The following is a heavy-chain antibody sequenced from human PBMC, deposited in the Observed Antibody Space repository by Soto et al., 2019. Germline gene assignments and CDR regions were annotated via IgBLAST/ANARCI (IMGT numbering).Heavy chain of an antibody. J-gene: IGHJ5*02. V-gene: IGHV4-31*03. D-gene: IGHD4-4*01. CDR2: IYYSGST. Sequence: PSETLSLTCTVSGGSISSGGYYWSWIRQHPGKGLEWIGYIYYSGSTYYNPSLKSRVTISVDTSKNQFSLKLSSVTAADTAVYYCASGYDYSNFWFDPWGQGTLVTVSS. CDR3: ASGYDYSNFWFDP. CDR1: GGSISSGGYY.